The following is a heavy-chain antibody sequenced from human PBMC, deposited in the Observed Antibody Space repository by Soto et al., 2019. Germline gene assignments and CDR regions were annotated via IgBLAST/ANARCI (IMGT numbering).Heavy chain of an antibody. CDR1: GYSFTNYW. J-gene: IGHJ6*02. CDR3: ARYGCSGGRCKSGGLVV. CDR2: IYLGDSDT. Sequence: PGESLKISCKGSGYSFTNYWIGWVRQMPGKGLEWMGIIYLGDSDTRYSPSFQGQVTISADKSISTAYLQWSSLKASDTAMYYCARYGCSGGRCKSGGLVVWGPGTTVTVSS. D-gene: IGHD2-15*01. V-gene: IGHV5-51*01.